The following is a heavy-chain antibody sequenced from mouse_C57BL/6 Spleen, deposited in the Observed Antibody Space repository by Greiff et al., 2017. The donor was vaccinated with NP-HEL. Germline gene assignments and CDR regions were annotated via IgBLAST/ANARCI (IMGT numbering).Heavy chain of an antibody. V-gene: IGHV1-54*01. Sequence: QVQLQQSGAELVRPGTSVKVSCKASGYAFTNYLIEWVKQRPGQGLEWIGVINPGSGGTNYNEKFKGKATLTADKSSSTAYMQLSSLTSEDSAVYFCARSENWYYAMDYWGQGTSVTVSS. D-gene: IGHD4-1*01. CDR1: GYAFTNYL. CDR2: INPGSGGT. CDR3: ARSENWYYAMDY. J-gene: IGHJ4*01.